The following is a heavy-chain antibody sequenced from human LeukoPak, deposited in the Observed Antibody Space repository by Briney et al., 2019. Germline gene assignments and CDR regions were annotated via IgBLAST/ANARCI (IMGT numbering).Heavy chain of an antibody. Sequence: ASVKVSCKASGYTFTSYGISWVRQAPGQGLEWMGWISTYNGNTNYAQKLQGRVTMTTDTSTSTAYMELRSLRSDDTATYYCAIGQGVITWGGADVYDVWGQGTTVIVSS. J-gene: IGHJ3*01. V-gene: IGHV1-18*01. CDR2: ISTYNGNT. CDR3: AIGQGVITWGGADVYDV. CDR1: GYTFTSYG. D-gene: IGHD3-16*01.